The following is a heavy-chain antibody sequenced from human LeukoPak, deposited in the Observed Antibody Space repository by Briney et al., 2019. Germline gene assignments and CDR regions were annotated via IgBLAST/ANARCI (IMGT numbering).Heavy chain of an antibody. V-gene: IGHV1-2*02. Sequence: GASVKVSCKASGYTFTDYYMHWVRQAPGQGLEWMGWINPNSGGTNYAQKFQGRVTMTRDTSISTAYMELSRLRSDDTAVYYCARGYYDSGSYYNYWGQGTLVTVSS. CDR3: ARGYYDSGSYYNY. J-gene: IGHJ4*02. D-gene: IGHD3-10*01. CDR2: INPNSGGT. CDR1: GYTFTDYY.